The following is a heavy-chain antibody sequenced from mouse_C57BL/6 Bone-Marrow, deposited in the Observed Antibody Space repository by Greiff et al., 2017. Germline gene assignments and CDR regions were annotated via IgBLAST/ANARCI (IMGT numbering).Heavy chain of an antibody. CDR2: ISGGGGNT. CDR1: GFTFSSYT. D-gene: IGHD2-2*01. V-gene: IGHV5-9*01. CDR3: ARHRGLPWYFDV. Sequence: EVQGVESGGGLVKPGGSLKLSCAASGFTFSSYTMSWVRQTPEKRLEWVATISGGGGNTYYPDSVKGRFTISRDNAKNTLYLQMSSLRSEDTALYYCARHRGLPWYFDVWGTGTTVTVSS. J-gene: IGHJ1*03.